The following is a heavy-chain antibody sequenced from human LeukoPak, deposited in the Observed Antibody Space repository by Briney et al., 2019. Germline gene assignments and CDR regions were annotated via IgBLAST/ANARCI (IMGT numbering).Heavy chain of an antibody. V-gene: IGHV4-4*07. Sequence: SETLSLTCTVSGGSISSYYWSWIRQPAGKGLEWIGRIYTSGSTNYNPPLKSRVTMSVDTSKNRFSLKLSSVTAADTAVYYCARDRYSDSSGYYPYYYYYMDVWGKGTTVTVSS. D-gene: IGHD3-22*01. CDR1: GGSISSYY. CDR2: IYTSGST. J-gene: IGHJ6*03. CDR3: ARDRYSDSSGYYPYYYYYMDV.